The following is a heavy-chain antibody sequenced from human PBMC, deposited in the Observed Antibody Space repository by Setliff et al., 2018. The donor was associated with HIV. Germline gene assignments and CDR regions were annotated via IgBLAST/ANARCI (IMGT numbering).Heavy chain of an antibody. CDR3: ARDATRGGDKDV. D-gene: IGHD2-15*01. J-gene: IGHJ6*03. CDR2: IKQDGSEK. Sequence: GESLRLSCAASGLSFSSYWMSGVRQAPGKGLEWVANIKQDGSEKYYVDPVRGRFTISRDNAKNSLYLQMNSLRAEETAVYYCARDATRGGDKDVWAKGTTVTV. CDR1: GLSFSSYW. V-gene: IGHV3-7*01.